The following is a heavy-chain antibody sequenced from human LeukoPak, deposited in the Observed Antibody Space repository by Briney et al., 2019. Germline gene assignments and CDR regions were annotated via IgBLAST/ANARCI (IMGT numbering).Heavy chain of an antibody. Sequence: SETLSLTCAVYGGSFSDYCWTWIRQPPGKGLEWIGEINHSGSTNYNPSLKSRVTLSADTSKSQFSLKVNSVTAADTAVYYCARVYDSRGSYLAYWGQGTLVTVSS. CDR1: GGSFSDYC. V-gene: IGHV4-34*01. D-gene: IGHD3-22*01. J-gene: IGHJ4*02. CDR3: ARVYDSRGSYLAY. CDR2: INHSGST.